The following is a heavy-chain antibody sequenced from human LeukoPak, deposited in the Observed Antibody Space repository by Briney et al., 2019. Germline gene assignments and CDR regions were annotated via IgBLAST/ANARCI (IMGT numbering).Heavy chain of an antibody. CDR1: GFTFSSYA. CDR2: ISYDGSNK. V-gene: IGHV3-30*04. CDR3: ARDAPFTFGDLSYFDY. J-gene: IGHJ4*02. Sequence: PGRSLRLSCAASGFTFSSYAMHWVRQAPGKGLEWVAVISYDGSNKYYADSVKGRFTISRDNSKNTLYLQMNSLRAEDTAVYYCARDAPFTFGDLSYFDYWGQGTLVTVSS. D-gene: IGHD3-16*01.